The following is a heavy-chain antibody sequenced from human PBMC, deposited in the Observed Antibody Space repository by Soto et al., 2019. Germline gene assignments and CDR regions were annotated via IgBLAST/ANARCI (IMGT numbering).Heavy chain of an antibody. CDR3: ARHVSGIAAAGTYYYYYGMDV. CDR2: IYPGDSDT. CDR1: GYSFTSYW. V-gene: IGHV5-51*01. D-gene: IGHD6-13*01. Sequence: AGESLKISCKGSGYSFTSYWIGWVRQMPGKGLEWMGIIYPGDSDTRYSPSFQGQVTISADKSISTAYLQWSSLKASDTAMYYCARHVSGIAAAGTYYYYYGMDVWGQGTTVTVSS. J-gene: IGHJ6*02.